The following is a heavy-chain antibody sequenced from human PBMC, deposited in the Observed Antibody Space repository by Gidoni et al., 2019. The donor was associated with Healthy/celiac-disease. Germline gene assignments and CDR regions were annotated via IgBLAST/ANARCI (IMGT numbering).Heavy chain of an antibody. CDR2: IFSNDEK. CDR3: ARMTALYSGYDSGDAFDI. V-gene: IGHV2-26*01. D-gene: IGHD5-12*01. CDR1: GFSLSHASTG. Sequence: QVTLKESGPVLVKPTETLTLTCTVSGFSLSHASTGVSWIRQPPGKALEWLAHIFSNDEKSYSTSLKSRLTISKDTSKSQVVLTMTNMDPVDTATYYCARMTALYSGYDSGDAFDIWGQGTMVTVSS. J-gene: IGHJ3*02.